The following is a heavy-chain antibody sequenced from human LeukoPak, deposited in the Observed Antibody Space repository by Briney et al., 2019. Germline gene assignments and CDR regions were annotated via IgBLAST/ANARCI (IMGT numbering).Heavy chain of an antibody. D-gene: IGHD3-16*02. CDR3: AKEQFYYDYVWGSYPSCYFVY. V-gene: IGHV3-23*01. J-gene: IGHJ4*02. CDR1: GFTFSSYA. CDR2: ISGSGGST. Sequence: PGGSLRLSCAASGFTFSSYAMSWVRQAPGKGLEWVSAISGSGGSTYYADSVKGRFTISRDNSKNTLYLQMNSLRAEDTAVYYCAKEQFYYDYVWGSYPSCYFVYWGQGTLVTVSS.